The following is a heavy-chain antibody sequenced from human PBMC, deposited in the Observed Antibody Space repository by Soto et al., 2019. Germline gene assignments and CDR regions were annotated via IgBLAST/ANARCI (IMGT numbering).Heavy chain of an antibody. V-gene: IGHV3-21*01. CDR1: GFSFSTYS. CDR3: AREETAWPLAYGLDV. J-gene: IGHJ6*02. D-gene: IGHD2-21*02. CDR2: IGRRSDI. Sequence: PXGSLRLSCEASGFSFSTYSMHWVRQAPGKGLEWVSSIGRRSDIYYADSVKGRFTISRDNAKNSVSLQMNSLRDEDTAVYYCAREETAWPLAYGLDVWGQGTKVTVSS.